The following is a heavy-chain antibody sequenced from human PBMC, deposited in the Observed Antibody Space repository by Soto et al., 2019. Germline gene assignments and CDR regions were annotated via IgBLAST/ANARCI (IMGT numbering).Heavy chain of an antibody. CDR3: ARDKDRQQLGGNYYYILDV. CDR1: GGTFSTSA. J-gene: IGHJ6*02. CDR2: IMPIFRTP. D-gene: IGHD3-3*02. Sequence: QVQLEQSGAEVKKPGSSVKVSCKASGGTFSTSAISWVRQAPGQGLEWMGGIMPIFRTPDYAQKFQGRVTITADESTSTAYMELSGLRSDDTAVYYCARDKDRQQLGGNYYYILDVWGQGTTVTGSS. V-gene: IGHV1-69*13.